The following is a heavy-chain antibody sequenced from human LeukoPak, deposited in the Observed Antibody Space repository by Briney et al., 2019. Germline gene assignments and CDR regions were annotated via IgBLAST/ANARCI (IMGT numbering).Heavy chain of an antibody. CDR1: SGSISSYY. J-gene: IGHJ5*02. V-gene: IGHV4-59*01. D-gene: IGHD2-15*01. CDR3: ARMVVAATVYWFDP. CDR2: IYYSGST. Sequence: SETLSLTCTVSSGSISSYYWSWIRQPPGKGLEWIGYIYYSGSTNYNPSLKSRVTISVDTSKNQFSLKLSSVTAADTAVYYCARMVVAATVYWFDPWGQATLVTVSS.